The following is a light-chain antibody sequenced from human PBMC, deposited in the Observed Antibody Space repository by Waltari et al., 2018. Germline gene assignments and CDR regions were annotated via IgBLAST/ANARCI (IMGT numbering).Light chain of an antibody. CDR2: DVS. Sequence: QAALTQPPSVSGSPGQSVTISCPGTSSDIGGYNYVSWYQHHPGKAPKLMIYDVSKRPSGVSDRFSGSKSGNTASLTISGLQAGDEADYYCSSFAGSNTFLFGGGTRLTVL. CDR1: SSDIGGYNY. CDR3: SSFAGSNTFL. J-gene: IGLJ2*01. V-gene: IGLV2-11*01.